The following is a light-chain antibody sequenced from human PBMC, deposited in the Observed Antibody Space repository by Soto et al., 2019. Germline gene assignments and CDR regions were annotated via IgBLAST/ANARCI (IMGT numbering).Light chain of an antibody. V-gene: IGLV2-14*03. Sequence: QSALTQPASVSGSPGQSITISCTGTSSDVGGYNYVSWYQQHPGKAPKVMIYDVNKRSSGISNRFSGSKSGNTASLTISGLQVEDEADYYCSSYRSGSTRVVFGGGTKLTVL. CDR3: SSYRSGSTRVV. J-gene: IGLJ2*01. CDR2: DVN. CDR1: SSDVGGYNY.